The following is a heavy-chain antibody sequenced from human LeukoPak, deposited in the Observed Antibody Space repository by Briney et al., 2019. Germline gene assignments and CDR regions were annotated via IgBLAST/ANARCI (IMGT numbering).Heavy chain of an antibody. CDR1: GGSFSGSY. V-gene: IGHV4-34*01. CDR3: ARGYNRGSYYNY. Sequence: PSETLSLTCVVYGGSFSGSYWSWIRQPPGKGLEWIGEINNSGSTNYSPSLKSRVTISVDTSKNQFSLKVSSVAAADTAVYYCARGYNRGSYYNYWGQGTLVTVSS. CDR2: INNSGST. D-gene: IGHD1-26*01. J-gene: IGHJ4*02.